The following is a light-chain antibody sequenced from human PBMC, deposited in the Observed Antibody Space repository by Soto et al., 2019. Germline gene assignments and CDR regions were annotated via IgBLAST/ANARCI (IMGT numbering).Light chain of an antibody. CDR1: QSVSSN. CDR2: GAS. Sequence: EIVMTQSPATLSVSPGERATLSCRASQSVSSNLAWYQQKPGQAPRLLIYGASTRATGIPATFRGSGSGTDFTLTISSLEPEDFAVYYCQQRSNWPPITFGQGTRLEIK. V-gene: IGKV3-15*01. J-gene: IGKJ5*01. CDR3: QQRSNWPPIT.